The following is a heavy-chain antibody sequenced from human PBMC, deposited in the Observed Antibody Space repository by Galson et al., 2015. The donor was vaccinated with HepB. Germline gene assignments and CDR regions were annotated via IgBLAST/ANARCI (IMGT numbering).Heavy chain of an antibody. D-gene: IGHD1-1*01. J-gene: IGHJ5*02. CDR3: ARETGNWGTNWFDP. CDR2: ISAYNGNT. V-gene: IGHV1-18*04. Sequence: SVKVSCKASGYTFTSYGISWVRQAPGQGLEWMGWISAYNGNTNYAQKLQGRVTMTTDTSTSTAYMELRSLRSDDTAVYYCARETGNWGTNWFDPWGQGTLATVSS. CDR1: GYTFTSYG.